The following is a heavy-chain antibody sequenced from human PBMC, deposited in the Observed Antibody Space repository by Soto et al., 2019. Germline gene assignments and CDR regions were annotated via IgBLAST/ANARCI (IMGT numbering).Heavy chain of an antibody. D-gene: IGHD2-15*01. CDR2: ISYDGSNK. V-gene: IGHV3-30-3*01. CDR1: GFTFSSYA. J-gene: IGHJ6*02. CDR3: ARDILVAANSYYGMDV. Sequence: GGSLRLSCAASGFTFSSYAMHWVRQAPGKGLEWVAVISYDGSNKYYADSVKGRFTISRDNSKNTLYLQMNSLRAEDTAVYYCARDILVAANSYYGMDVWGQGTTVTVSS.